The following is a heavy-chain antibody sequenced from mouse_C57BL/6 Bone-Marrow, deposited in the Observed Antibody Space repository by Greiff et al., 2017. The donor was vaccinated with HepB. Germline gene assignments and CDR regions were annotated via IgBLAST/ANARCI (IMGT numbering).Heavy chain of an antibody. V-gene: IGHV1-81*01. CDR3: ARDYGSSYSYAMDY. CDR2: IYPRSGNT. D-gene: IGHD1-1*01. J-gene: IGHJ4*01. CDR1: GYTFTSYG. Sequence: VKLQQSGAELARPGASVKLSCKASGYTFTSYGISWVKQRTGQGLEWIGEIYPRSGNTYYNEKFKGKATLTADKSSSTAYMELRSLTSEDSAVYFCARDYGSSYSYAMDYWGQGTSVTVSS.